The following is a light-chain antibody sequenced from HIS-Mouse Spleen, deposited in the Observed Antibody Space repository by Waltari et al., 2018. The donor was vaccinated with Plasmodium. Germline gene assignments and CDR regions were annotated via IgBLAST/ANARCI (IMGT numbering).Light chain of an antibody. J-gene: IGLJ3*02. CDR3: CSYAGSSTFV. CDR2: EGS. V-gene: IGLV2-23*03. CDR1: RSDFGSYNL. Sequence: QSALTQPASVSGSPGQSITISCTGPRSDFGSYNLVSWYQQHPGKAPKLMIYEGSKRPSGVSNRFSGSKSGNTASLTISGLQAEDEADYYCCSYAGSSTFVFGGGTKLTVL.